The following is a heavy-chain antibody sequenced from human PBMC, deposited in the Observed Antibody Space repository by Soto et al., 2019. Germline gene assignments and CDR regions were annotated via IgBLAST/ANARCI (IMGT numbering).Heavy chain of an antibody. V-gene: IGHV3-53*04. J-gene: IGHJ4*02. D-gene: IGHD5-18*01. Sequence: EVQLVESGGGLVQPGGSLTLSCAASGFTVSTTYMTWVRQAPGKGLEWVSVLYSDGNTFYADSVRGRFTISRHNSKNTLYLQMDRLRAGDTAVYYCARAFDTGGYIYGFFDNWGQGTLVTVSS. CDR2: LYSDGNT. CDR3: ARAFDTGGYIYGFFDN. CDR1: GFTVSTTY.